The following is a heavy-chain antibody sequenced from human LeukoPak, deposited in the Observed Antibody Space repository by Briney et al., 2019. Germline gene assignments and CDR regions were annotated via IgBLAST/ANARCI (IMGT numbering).Heavy chain of an antibody. CDR1: GVSMNSYY. Sequence: SETLSLTCSVSGVSMNSYYWSLIRQPPGHELELLAYIFYTGGTNYNPSLKSRVTISVDTSKNQFSLTLNSVTAADTAVYYCARGDFWSGSQPFDYWGQGILVTVSS. V-gene: IGHV4-59*01. CDR3: ARGDFWSGSQPFDY. CDR2: IFYTGGT. D-gene: IGHD3-3*01. J-gene: IGHJ4*02.